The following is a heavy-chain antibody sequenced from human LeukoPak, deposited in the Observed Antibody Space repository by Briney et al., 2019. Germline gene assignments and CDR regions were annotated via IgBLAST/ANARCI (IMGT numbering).Heavy chain of an antibody. D-gene: IGHD2-15*01. J-gene: IGHJ3*02. CDR3: AGAALYDAFDI. CDR2: IYSGGST. Sequence: GGSLRLSCAASGFTVSSHYMSWVRQAPGQGLEWLAGIYSGGSTYYAGSVKGRFTFSRDNSKTTLYFQMNSLRAEDTAVYYCAGAALYDAFDIWGQGTMVTVSS. V-gene: IGHV3-53*01. CDR1: GFTVSSHY.